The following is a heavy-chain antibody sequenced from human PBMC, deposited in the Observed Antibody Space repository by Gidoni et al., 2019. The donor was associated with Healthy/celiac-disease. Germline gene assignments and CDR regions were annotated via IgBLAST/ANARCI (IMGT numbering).Heavy chain of an antibody. D-gene: IGHD6-13*01. J-gene: IGHJ6*02. V-gene: IGHV3-30*18. CDR1: GFTFSSYG. Sequence: QVQLMESGGGVVQPGRSLRLSCAASGFTFSSYGMPWVRQAPGKGLEWVAVISYDGSNKYYADSVKGRFTISRDNSKNSLYLQMNSLRAEDTAVYYCAKERGHSSSWYAYYYYYGMDVWGQGTTVTVSS. CDR2: ISYDGSNK. CDR3: AKERGHSSSWYAYYYYYGMDV.